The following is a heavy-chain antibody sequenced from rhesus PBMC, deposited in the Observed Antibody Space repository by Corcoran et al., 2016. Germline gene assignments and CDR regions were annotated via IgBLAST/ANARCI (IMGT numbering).Heavy chain of an antibody. CDR1: GGSISDNYY. CDR3: ARDIATVDY. Sequence: QVQLQESGPGLVKPSETLSLTCAVSGGSISDNYYLNWIRQPPGKGLEWIGNIYGNSATPYYRPSLKSRVTISKDTSKNQFFLKLTSVTAADTAVYYCARDIATVDYWGQGVLVTVSS. J-gene: IGHJ4*01. CDR2: IYGNSATP. D-gene: IGHD5-36*01. V-gene: IGHV4S9*01.